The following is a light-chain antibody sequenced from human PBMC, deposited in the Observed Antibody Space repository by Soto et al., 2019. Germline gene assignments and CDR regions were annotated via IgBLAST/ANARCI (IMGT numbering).Light chain of an antibody. Sequence: EIVMTQSPATLSVSPGERATLSCRASQSVSSNLAWYQQKPGQAPRLLIHGASTRATGIPDRFSGGGSGTDFTLSINRLEPEDFAVYYCQQYGSSPRTFGQGTKVDIK. CDR3: QQYGSSPRT. CDR1: QSVSSN. V-gene: IGKV3-20*01. J-gene: IGKJ1*01. CDR2: GAS.